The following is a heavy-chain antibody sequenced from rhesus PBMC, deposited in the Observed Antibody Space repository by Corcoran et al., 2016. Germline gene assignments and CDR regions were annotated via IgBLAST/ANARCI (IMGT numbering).Heavy chain of an antibody. CDR3: ARLFGGNAFDF. J-gene: IGHJ3*01. CDR1: GGSISGYW. Sequence: QLQLQESGPGLVKPSETLSLTCAVSGGSISGYWWSWIRPPPGKGLEWIGRIDSSGSTDYNPSLKRRVTISRDTSKNQFSLKLSSVTAADTAVYYCARLFGGNAFDFWGQGLRVTVSS. V-gene: IGHV4-160*01. CDR2: IDSSGST. D-gene: IGHD6-25*01.